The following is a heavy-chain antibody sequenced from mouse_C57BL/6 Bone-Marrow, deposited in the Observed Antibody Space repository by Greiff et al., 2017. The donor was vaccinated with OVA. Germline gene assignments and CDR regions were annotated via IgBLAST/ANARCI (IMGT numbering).Heavy chain of an antibody. J-gene: IGHJ3*01. CDR1: GFSLSTFGMG. CDR3: ARGFYDGYPTWFAY. CDR2: IWWDDDK. Sequence: QVQLKVSGPGILQPSQTLSLTCSFSGFSLSTFGMGVGWIRQPSGKGLEWLAHIWWDDDKYYNPALKSRLTIAKDTSKNQVFLKIANVDTADTATYYCARGFYDGYPTWFAYWGQGTLVTVSA. D-gene: IGHD2-3*01. V-gene: IGHV8-8*01.